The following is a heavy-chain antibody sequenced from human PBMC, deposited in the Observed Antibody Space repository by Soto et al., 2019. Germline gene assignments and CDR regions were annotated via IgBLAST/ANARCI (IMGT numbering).Heavy chain of an antibody. Sequence: QVQLQESGPGLMKPSETLSLTCTVSGGSISSYYWSWIRQPPGKGLEWIGYIYYSGSTNYNPSLKSRVTISVDTSKNQFSLKLSSVTAADTAVYYCARALFGRSTWFDPWGQGTLVTVSS. CDR2: IYYSGST. CDR3: ARALFGRSTWFDP. CDR1: GGSISSYY. J-gene: IGHJ5*02. V-gene: IGHV4-59*01. D-gene: IGHD3-16*01.